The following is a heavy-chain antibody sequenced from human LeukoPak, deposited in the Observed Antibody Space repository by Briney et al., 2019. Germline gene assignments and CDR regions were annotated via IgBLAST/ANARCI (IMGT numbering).Heavy chain of an antibody. J-gene: IGHJ6*02. D-gene: IGHD2-2*02. CDR3: ARRAYCSSTSCYTDYYYGMDV. V-gene: IGHV5-51*01. Sequence: GESLKISCKGSGYSFTSYWIGWVRQMPGKGLEWMGIIYSGDSDTRYSPSFQGQVTISADKSISTAYLQWSSLKASDTAMYYCARRAYCSSTSCYTDYYYGMDVWGQGTTVTVSS. CDR2: IYSGDSDT. CDR1: GYSFTSYW.